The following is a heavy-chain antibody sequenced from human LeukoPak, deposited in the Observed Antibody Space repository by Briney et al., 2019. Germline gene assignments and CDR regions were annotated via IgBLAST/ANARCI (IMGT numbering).Heavy chain of an antibody. Sequence: PSETLSLTCAVYGESFSGYFWSWIRQPPGEGLEWIGEISHSGYTNYNPSLKSRVTISVDTSKKQFSLKLNSVTAADTAVYYCARIWPDLWGRGTLVTVSS. CDR2: ISHSGYT. CDR3: ARIWPDL. J-gene: IGHJ2*01. CDR1: GESFSGYF. D-gene: IGHD3-10*01. V-gene: IGHV4-34*01.